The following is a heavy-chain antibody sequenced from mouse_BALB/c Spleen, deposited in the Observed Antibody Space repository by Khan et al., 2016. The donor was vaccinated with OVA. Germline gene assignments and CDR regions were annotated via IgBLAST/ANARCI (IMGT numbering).Heavy chain of an antibody. CDR3: VRDGAYHRNDGWFAY. CDR1: GYTFTSYT. J-gene: IGHJ3*01. D-gene: IGHD2-14*01. Sequence: QVQLKQSGAELARPGASVKMSCKASGYTFTSYTIHWIKLRPGQGLEWIGYINPSNGYSNYNQKFKDKVTLTADKSSTTAYMQLSSLTSDDSAVYNCVRDGAYHRNDGWFAYWGLGILVTVSA. V-gene: IGHV1-4*01. CDR2: INPSNGYS.